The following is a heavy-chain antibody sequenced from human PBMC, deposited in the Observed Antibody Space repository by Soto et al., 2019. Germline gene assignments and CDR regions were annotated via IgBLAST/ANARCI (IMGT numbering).Heavy chain of an antibody. V-gene: IGHV1-2*02. J-gene: IGHJ5*02. D-gene: IGHD3-22*01. CDR1: GYTFTGYY. CDR2: INPNSGGT. CDR3: ARAPRNHTYYYDSSGYPNWFDP. Sequence: ASVKVSCKXSGYTFTGYYMHRVRQAPGQGLEWMGWINPNSGGTNYAQKFQGRVTMTGDTSISTAYMELSRLRSDDTAVYYCARAPRNHTYYYDSSGYPNWFDPWGQGTLVTVSS.